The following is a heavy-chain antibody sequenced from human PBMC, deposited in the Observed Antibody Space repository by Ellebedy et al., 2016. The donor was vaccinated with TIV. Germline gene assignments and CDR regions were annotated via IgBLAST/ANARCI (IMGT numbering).Heavy chain of an antibody. CDR1: GFTFSTYA. D-gene: IGHD4-23*01. Sequence: GESLKISXSASGFTFSTYAMHWVRQAPGKGLEYISTIISNGGDTDYADSVKGRFTISRDNAQNSLYLQMSSLRVEDTAVFYCVRGGGSFDYWGQGTLVTVSS. CDR2: IISNGGDT. J-gene: IGHJ4*02. V-gene: IGHV3-64*04. CDR3: VRGGGSFDY.